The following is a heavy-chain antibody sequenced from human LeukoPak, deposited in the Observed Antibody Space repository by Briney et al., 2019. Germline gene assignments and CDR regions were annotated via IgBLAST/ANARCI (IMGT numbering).Heavy chain of an antibody. CDR3: ARADIVVVVAAGGDAFDI. D-gene: IGHD2-15*01. Sequence: PGGSLRLSCAASGFTFSSYWMSWVRQAPGKGLEWVANIKQDASEKYYVDSVKGRFTISRDNAKNSLYLQMNSLRAEDTAVYYCARADIVVVVAAGGDAFDIWGQGTMVTVSS. V-gene: IGHV3-7*01. CDR1: GFTFSSYW. J-gene: IGHJ3*02. CDR2: IKQDASEK.